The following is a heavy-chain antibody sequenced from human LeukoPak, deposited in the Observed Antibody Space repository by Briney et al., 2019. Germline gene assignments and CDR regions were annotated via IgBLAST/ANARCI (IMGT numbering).Heavy chain of an antibody. J-gene: IGHJ6*02. CDR3: ARTLGSLRFLEWLSRVIYYYYGMDV. CDR1: GYTFTSYA. Sequence: ASVKVSCKASGYTFTSYAMNWVRQAPGQGLEWMGWINTNTGNPTYAQGFTGRFVFSLDTSVSTAYLQISSLKAEDTAVYYCARTLGSLRFLEWLSRVIYYYYGMDVWGQGTTVTVSS. D-gene: IGHD3-3*01. V-gene: IGHV7-4-1*02. CDR2: INTNTGNP.